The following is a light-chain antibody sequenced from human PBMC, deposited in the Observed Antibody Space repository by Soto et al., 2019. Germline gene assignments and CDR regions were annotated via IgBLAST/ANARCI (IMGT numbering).Light chain of an antibody. V-gene: IGKV3-15*01. CDR2: GAS. Sequence: EIVMTQSPATLSVSPGERVTLSCRASQSISSSLAWYQQRPGQPPRLLIYGASTRAAGIPPRFTGSGSGTEFTLTISSLQPEDFATYYCQHRTFGQGTRLEI. CDR3: QHRT. J-gene: IGKJ5*01. CDR1: QSISSS.